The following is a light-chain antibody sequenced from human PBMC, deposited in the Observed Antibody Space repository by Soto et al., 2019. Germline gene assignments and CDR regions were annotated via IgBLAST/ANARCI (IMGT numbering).Light chain of an antibody. J-gene: IGKJ5*01. Sequence: ILLTQSPSSLSASVVDSVTSSCRASQGIDSSFAWYQEKPGKAPKLLIYAASSLQSGVPSRFSGSGSGTDFTLTISSLQPEDFATYYCQKLHDYPITFGQGTRLEIK. CDR2: AAS. CDR1: QGIDSS. CDR3: QKLHDYPIT. V-gene: IGKV1-9*01.